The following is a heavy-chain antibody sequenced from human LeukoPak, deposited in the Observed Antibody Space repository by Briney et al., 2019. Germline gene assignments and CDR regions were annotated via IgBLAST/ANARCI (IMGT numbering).Heavy chain of an antibody. Sequence: PGGSLRLSCAASGFTFSSYWMHWVRHAPGKGLVWVSRINSDGSSTSYAPSVKGRFTISRDNSKNTLYLQMNSLRAEDTAVYYCAKDLDSSGSWPAEYFQHWGQGTLVTVSS. CDR1: GFTFSSYW. CDR2: INSDGSST. D-gene: IGHD3-22*01. V-gene: IGHV3-74*01. J-gene: IGHJ1*01. CDR3: AKDLDSSGSWPAEYFQH.